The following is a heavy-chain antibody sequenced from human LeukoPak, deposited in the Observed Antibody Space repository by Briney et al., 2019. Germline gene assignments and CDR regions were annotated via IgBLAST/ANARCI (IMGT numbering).Heavy chain of an antibody. CDR1: GDSISSSIYY. V-gene: IGHV4-39*01. D-gene: IGHD5-24*01. CDR2: IYYSGST. CDR3: ARSGDGYKLYYFDY. J-gene: IGHJ4*02. Sequence: SETLSLTCTVSGDSISSSIYYWGWIRQPPGKGLEWIGSIYYSGSTYYNPSLKSRVTISVDTSKNQFSLKLSSVTAADTAVYYCARSGDGYKLYYFDYWGQGTLVTVSS.